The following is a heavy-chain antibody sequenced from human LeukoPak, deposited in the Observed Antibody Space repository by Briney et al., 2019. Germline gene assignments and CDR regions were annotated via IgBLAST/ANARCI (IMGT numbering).Heavy chain of an antibody. CDR1: GGTFSSYA. V-gene: IGHV1-69*13. Sequence: SVKVSCKASGGTFSSYAISWVRQAPGQGLEWMGGIIPIFGTANYAQKFQGRVTITADESTSTAYMELSSLRSEDTAVYYCATLRIAVAGTGKYYFDYWGQGTLVTVSS. CDR3: ATLRIAVAGTGKYYFDY. D-gene: IGHD6-19*01. J-gene: IGHJ4*02. CDR2: IIPIFGTA.